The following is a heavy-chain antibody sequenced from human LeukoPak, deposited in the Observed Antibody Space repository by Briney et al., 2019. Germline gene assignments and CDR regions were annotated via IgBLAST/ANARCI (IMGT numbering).Heavy chain of an antibody. V-gene: IGHV4-39*07. CDR2: IYYSGST. CDR1: GGSISSSSYY. D-gene: IGHD1-26*01. CDR3: ARDRIVGATTDY. Sequence: SETLSLTCTVSGGSISSSSYYWGWIRQPPGEGLEWIGSIYYSGSTYYNPSLKSRVTISVDTSKNQFSLKLSSVTAADTAVYYCARDRIVGATTDYWGQGTLVTVSS. J-gene: IGHJ4*02.